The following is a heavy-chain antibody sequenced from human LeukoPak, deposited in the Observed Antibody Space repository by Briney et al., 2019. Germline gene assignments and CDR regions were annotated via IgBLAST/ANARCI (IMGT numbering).Heavy chain of an antibody. CDR1: GFTFSSYG. CDR2: IRYDGSNK. CDR3: AKDLLVATIGGGYFDY. V-gene: IGHV3-30*02. D-gene: IGHD5-12*01. J-gene: IGHJ4*02. Sequence: PGGSLRLSCAASGFTFSSYGMHWVRHAPGKGLEWVAFIRYDGSNKYYGDSVKGRFTISRDNSKNTLYLQMNSLRAEDTAVYYCAKDLLVATIGGGYFDYWGQGTLVTVSS.